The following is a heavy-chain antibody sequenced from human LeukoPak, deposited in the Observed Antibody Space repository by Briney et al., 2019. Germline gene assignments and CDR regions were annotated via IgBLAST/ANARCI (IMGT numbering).Heavy chain of an antibody. CDR1: GFPFRDYF. CDR3: ARATYDSSAVDAFDI. J-gene: IGHJ3*02. D-gene: IGHD3-22*01. Sequence: GGSLRLSCAASGFPFRDYFMSWIRQAPGKELEWLAYTNTAGNTLYYADSVKGRFTISRDNAKKSLYLQMNTLRAEDTAVYYCARATYDSSAVDAFDIWGQGTMVTVSP. V-gene: IGHV3-11*01. CDR2: TNTAGNTL.